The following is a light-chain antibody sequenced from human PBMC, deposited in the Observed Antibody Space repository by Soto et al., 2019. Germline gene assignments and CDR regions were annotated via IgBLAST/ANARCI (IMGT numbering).Light chain of an antibody. J-gene: IGKJ1*01. V-gene: IGKV1-39*01. CDR3: QQSYSIRSWT. CDR2: AAS. CDR1: QTVGTF. Sequence: DIQMTQSPSPLSASVGDRVTITCRASQTVGTFLNWYQQRPGRAPNLLIYAASNLPTGVASRLSGSGSGTDFTLTINSLQPEDCGSDYWQQSYSIRSWTFGRGTKVDIK.